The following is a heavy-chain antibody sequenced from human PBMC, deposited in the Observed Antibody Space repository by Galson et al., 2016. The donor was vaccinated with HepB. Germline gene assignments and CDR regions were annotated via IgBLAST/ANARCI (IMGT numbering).Heavy chain of an antibody. CDR1: GFTFSSNA. D-gene: IGHD2-21*02. J-gene: IGHJ4*02. CDR2: ISGTGSAT. V-gene: IGHV3-23*01. Sequence: SLRLSCAASGFTFSSNAMSWVRQAPGKGPKWVSGISGTGSATYYADAVTGRFTISRDNSKNTLYLQMNSLRAEDTDLYYCTKGGRVTATQEYYFDYWGQGTLVTVSS. CDR3: TKGGRVTATQEYYFDY.